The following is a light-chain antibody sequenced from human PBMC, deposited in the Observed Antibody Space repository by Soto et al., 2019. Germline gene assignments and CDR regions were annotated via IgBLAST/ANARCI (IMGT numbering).Light chain of an antibody. Sequence: IQLTQSPSSLSASVGDRVTITCRASQGISGYLAWYQQKPGKAPNLLIYAASSLQSGVPQRFSGSGSGTEFTLTISSLQPEDFATYYCQQVNSYPLTFGGGTEVEIK. J-gene: IGKJ4*01. CDR2: AAS. CDR3: QQVNSYPLT. V-gene: IGKV1-9*01. CDR1: QGISGY.